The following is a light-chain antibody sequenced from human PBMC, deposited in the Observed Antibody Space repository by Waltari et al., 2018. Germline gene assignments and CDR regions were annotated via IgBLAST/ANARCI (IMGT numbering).Light chain of an antibody. Sequence: QSVLTQSSPTSGTPGQRVSISCSGTSSKIGSNSVDWYQHPPGAAPKLLIYASDQRPSGVPDRFSGSKSGTSASLAISGLRSEDEADYYCATWDDSLGGFYVFGTGTKVTVL. V-gene: IGLV1-47*01. J-gene: IGLJ1*01. CDR3: ATWDDSLGGFYV. CDR2: ASD. CDR1: SSKIGSNS.